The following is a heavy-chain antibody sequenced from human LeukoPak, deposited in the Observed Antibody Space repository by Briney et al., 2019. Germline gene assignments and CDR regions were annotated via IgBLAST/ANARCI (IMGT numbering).Heavy chain of an antibody. D-gene: IGHD3-10*01. Sequence: VASVKVSCKASGYTFTGYYMHWVRQAPGQGLEWMGWINPNSGGTNYAQKFQGRVTMTRDTSISTAYMELSRLRSDDTAVYYCARDHVLLWFGESGNAFDIWGQGTMVTVSS. CDR3: ARDHVLLWFGESGNAFDI. V-gene: IGHV1-2*02. CDR2: INPNSGGT. CDR1: GYTFTGYY. J-gene: IGHJ3*02.